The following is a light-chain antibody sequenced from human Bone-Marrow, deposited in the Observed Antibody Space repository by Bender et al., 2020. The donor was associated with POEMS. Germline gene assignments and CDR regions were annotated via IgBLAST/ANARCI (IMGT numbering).Light chain of an antibody. V-gene: IGLV2-23*02. CDR1: TSDVGSYNL. CDR2: EVN. J-gene: IGLJ1*01. CDR3: CSYAGSYIFV. Sequence: QSALTQPASLSGSPGQSITISCTGTTSDVGSYNLVSWYQQHPGKAPKLMTFEVNKRPSGVSNRFSGAKSGNTASLTISGLQAEDEADYYCCSYAGSYIFVFGTGTKVSVL.